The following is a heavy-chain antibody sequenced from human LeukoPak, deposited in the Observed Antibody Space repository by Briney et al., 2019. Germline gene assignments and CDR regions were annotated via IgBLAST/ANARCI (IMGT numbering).Heavy chain of an antibody. CDR1: GGSITTYY. J-gene: IGHJ6*03. D-gene: IGHD4-11*01. CDR3: ARLHYSKDGISRPSMDV. CDR2: MYYTGTT. V-gene: IGHV4-59*08. Sequence: SETLSLTCTVSGGSITTYYWSWIRQPPGKRLEWMGYMYYTGTTNYNPSFKSRVTISVDTSKNQFSLRVNSVTDADTAVYYCARLHYSKDGISRPSMDVWGRGTTVIVSS.